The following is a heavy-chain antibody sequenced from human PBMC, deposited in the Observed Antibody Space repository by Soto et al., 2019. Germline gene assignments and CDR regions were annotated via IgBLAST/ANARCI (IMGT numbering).Heavy chain of an antibody. V-gene: IGHV4-4*07. Sequence: LSLTCTVSGASISGYYWSWIRKSAGKGLEWIGRIYATGTTDYNPSLKSRVMMSVDTSKKQFSLKLRSVTAADTAVYYCVRDGTKTLRDWFDPRGQGISVTVSS. D-gene: IGHD1-1*01. J-gene: IGHJ5*02. CDR2: IYATGTT. CDR3: VRDGTKTLRDWFDP. CDR1: GASISGYY.